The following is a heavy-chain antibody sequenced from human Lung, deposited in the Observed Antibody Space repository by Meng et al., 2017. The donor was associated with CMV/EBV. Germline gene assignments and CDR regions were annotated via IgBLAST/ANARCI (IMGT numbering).Heavy chain of an antibody. Sequence: SETLSLTCTVPGGSMRSSSYYWGWIRQSPGKGLEWIGSIYYTGTTYYNPSLRSRVTISVDTSKNQFSLRVTSVTAADTAVYFCAREGGKGAYIDYRIYYGMDVWGEGTTVTVSS. V-gene: IGHV4-39*07. CDR3: AREGGKGAYIDYRIYYGMDV. CDR2: IYYTGTT. D-gene: IGHD4-11*01. J-gene: IGHJ6*04. CDR1: GGSMRSSSYY.